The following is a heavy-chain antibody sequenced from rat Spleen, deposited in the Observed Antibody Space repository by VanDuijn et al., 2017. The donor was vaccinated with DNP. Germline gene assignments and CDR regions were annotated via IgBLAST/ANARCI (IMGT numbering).Heavy chain of an antibody. CDR2: IWSGGDT. D-gene: IGHD1-4*01. V-gene: IGHV2-15*01. Sequence: QVQLKESGPGLVQSSQTLSLTCTVSGFSLTNYGVSWVRQAPGKGLQWIGEIWSGGDTYYNSALKSRLSITRDTSKSQVFLEMNSLQTEDTAFYLCTGVDSYPGLPFEYWGQGVMVTVSS. CDR1: GFSLTNYG. CDR3: TGVDSYPGLPFEY. J-gene: IGHJ2*01.